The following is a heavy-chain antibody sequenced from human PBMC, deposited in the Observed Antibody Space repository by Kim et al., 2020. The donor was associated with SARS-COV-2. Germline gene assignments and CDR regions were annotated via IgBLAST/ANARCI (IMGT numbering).Heavy chain of an antibody. V-gene: IGHV1-18*01. Sequence: ASVKVSCKASGYTFATYGVTWVRQAPGQGLEWMAWISAYNGKTNYEHKFQGRVTMTTDTSTSTAYMELRSLRSDDTAVYFCARARSVDDTGFPPDYWGQGTLVTVSS. CDR3: ARARSVDDTGFPPDY. J-gene: IGHJ4*02. CDR2: ISAYNGKT. D-gene: IGHD1-1*01. CDR1: GYTFATYG.